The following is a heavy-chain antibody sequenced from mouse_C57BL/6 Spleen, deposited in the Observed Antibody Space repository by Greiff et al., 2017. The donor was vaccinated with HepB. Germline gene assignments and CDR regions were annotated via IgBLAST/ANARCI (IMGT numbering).Heavy chain of an antibody. V-gene: IGHV1-74*01. D-gene: IGHD2-5*01. Sequence: QVQLQQPGAELVKPGASVKVSCKASGYNFTSYWMHWVKQRPGQGLEWIGRIHPSDSDTNYNQKFKGKATLTVDKSSSTAYMQLSSLTSEDSAVYYCAKAYYSNYGAYWGQGTLVTVSA. CDR1: GYNFTSYW. J-gene: IGHJ3*01. CDR2: IHPSDSDT. CDR3: AKAYYSNYGAY.